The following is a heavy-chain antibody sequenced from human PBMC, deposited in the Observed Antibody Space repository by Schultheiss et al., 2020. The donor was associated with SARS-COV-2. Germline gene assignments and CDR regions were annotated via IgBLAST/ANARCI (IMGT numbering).Heavy chain of an antibody. Sequence: GGSLRLSCTASGFTFGDYAMSWVRQAPGKGLEWVANIKQDGSEKFYVDSVKGRFTISRDNAKNSLYLQMYSLRAEDTAVYYCARGGLDGDSFDYWGQGTLVTVSS. CDR1: GFTFGDYA. CDR2: IKQDGSEK. J-gene: IGHJ4*02. D-gene: IGHD4-17*01. CDR3: ARGGLDGDSFDY. V-gene: IGHV3-7*03.